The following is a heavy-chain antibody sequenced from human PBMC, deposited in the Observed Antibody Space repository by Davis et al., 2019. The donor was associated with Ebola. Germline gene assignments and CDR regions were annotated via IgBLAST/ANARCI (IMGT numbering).Heavy chain of an antibody. J-gene: IGHJ4*02. CDR2: VYRDGTT. Sequence: GESLKISCAASGFTVSTNYMSWVRQAPGKGLEWVSFVYRDGTTYYSDSVKGRFTISRDISKNTLSLQMNSLRAEDTAVYYCARGDGYNFWDYWGQGTLVTVSS. CDR3: ARGDGYNFWDY. V-gene: IGHV3-53*01. D-gene: IGHD5-24*01. CDR1: GFTVSTNY.